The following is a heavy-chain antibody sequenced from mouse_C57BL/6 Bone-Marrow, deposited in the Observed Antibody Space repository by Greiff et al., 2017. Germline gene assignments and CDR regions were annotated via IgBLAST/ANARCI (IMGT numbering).Heavy chain of an antibody. Sequence: EVKLMESGGGLVQPGGSLSLSCAASGFTFTDYYMSWVRQPPGKALEWLGFIRNKANGYTTEYSASVKGRFTISRDNSQSILYLQMNALRAEDSATYYCARYKGYDYEFDYWGQGTTLTVSS. V-gene: IGHV7-3*01. CDR2: IRNKANGYTT. J-gene: IGHJ2*01. D-gene: IGHD2-4*01. CDR3: ARYKGYDYEFDY. CDR1: GFTFTDYY.